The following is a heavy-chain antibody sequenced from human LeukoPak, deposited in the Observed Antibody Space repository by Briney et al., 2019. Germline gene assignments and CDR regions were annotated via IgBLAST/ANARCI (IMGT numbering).Heavy chain of an antibody. J-gene: IGHJ5*02. V-gene: IGHV3-7*01. CDR3: ARKSGSYYNWFDP. Sequence: GGSLRLSCAASGFTFSSYWMSWVRQAPGKGLEWVANIKQDGSEKYYVDSVKGRFTISRDNAKNSLYLQMNSLRAEDTAVYYCARKSGSYYNWFDPWSQGTLVTVSS. CDR1: GFTFSSYW. CDR2: IKQDGSEK. D-gene: IGHD1-26*01.